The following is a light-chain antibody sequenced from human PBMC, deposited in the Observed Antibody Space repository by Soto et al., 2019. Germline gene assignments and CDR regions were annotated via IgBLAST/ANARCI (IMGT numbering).Light chain of an antibody. CDR1: QSVSDK. Sequence: IGVTQSPVTVSVSPGERATLSCRASQSVSDKLAWYQQKPGQAPRLLIYHASARATGIPARFSGSGSGTEFTLTISGLQSEDFAVYYCQQYNNWPPWTFGQGTKVDIK. CDR3: QQYNNWPPWT. V-gene: IGKV3-15*01. J-gene: IGKJ1*01. CDR2: HAS.